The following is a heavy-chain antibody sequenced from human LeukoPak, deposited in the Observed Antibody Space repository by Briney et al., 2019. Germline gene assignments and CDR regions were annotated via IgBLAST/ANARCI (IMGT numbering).Heavy chain of an antibody. CDR1: GYTFTSYG. CDR3: PRDYYYDMDV. V-gene: IGHV1-18*01. J-gene: IGHJ6*02. CDR2: ISAYNGNT. Sequence: ASVTVSCKASGYTFTSYGISWVRQTPGQGLEWMGWISAYNGNTNYAQKLQGRVTMTTDTSTSSAYMELRSLRSDDTAVYYCPRDYYYDMDVWRRGTSVTVSS.